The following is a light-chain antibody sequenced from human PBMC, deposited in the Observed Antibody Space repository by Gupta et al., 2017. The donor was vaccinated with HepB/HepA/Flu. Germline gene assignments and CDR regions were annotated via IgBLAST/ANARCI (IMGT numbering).Light chain of an antibody. CDR2: TAS. Sequence: DIQMTQSPSSLSASVGDRVTMTFRASQNIRKYLNWYQQKPGKAPTLLIYTASTLQSGVPSRFSGSGSGTEFTLTINSGQPEDFATYYCQQRDNTPFIFGQGTKLDI. CDR3: QQRDNTPFI. CDR1: QNIRKY. J-gene: IGKJ2*01. V-gene: IGKV1-39*01.